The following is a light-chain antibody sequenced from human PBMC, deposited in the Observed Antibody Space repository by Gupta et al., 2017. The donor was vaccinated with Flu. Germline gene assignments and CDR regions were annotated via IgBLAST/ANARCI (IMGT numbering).Light chain of an antibody. V-gene: IGKV1-17*01. CDR1: QGIRND. J-gene: IGKJ2*01. CDR3: LQYKAYPFT. CDR2: STS. Sequence: DIQMTQSPSSLSASIGDRVTITCRASQGIRNDLGWYQQKPGKAPKRLIYSTSSLHSGAPSRFSGSGSGTEFTLTISSLQPEDSATYYCLQYKAYPFTFGQGTKLEIK.